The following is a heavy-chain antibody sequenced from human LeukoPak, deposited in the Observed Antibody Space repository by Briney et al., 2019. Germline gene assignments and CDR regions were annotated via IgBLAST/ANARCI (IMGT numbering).Heavy chain of an antibody. V-gene: IGHV7-4-1*02. D-gene: IGHD3-22*01. CDR1: GYTFTSYA. CDR2: INTNTGNP. J-gene: IGHJ6*03. CDR3: ARVTPYYDSSGYYGTRNNYYYYYMDV. Sequence: RASVKVSCKASGYTFTSYAMNWVRQAPGQGLEWMGWINTNTGNPTYAQGFTGRFVFSLDTSVSTAYLQISSLKAEDTAVYYCARVTPYYDSSGYYGTRNNYYYYYMDVWGKGTTVTVSS.